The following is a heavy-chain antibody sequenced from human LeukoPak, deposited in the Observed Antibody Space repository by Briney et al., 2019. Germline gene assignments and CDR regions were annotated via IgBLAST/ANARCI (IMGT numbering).Heavy chain of an antibody. CDR1: GGSISSGDYY. Sequence: SQTLSLTCTVSGGSISSGDYYWSWIRQPPGKGLEWVGYIYYSGSSCYNPSLKSRVTISVDTSENQFSLKLSSVTAADTAVYYCARGDSGYYYPYWGQGTLVTVSS. V-gene: IGHV4-30-4*01. J-gene: IGHJ4*02. D-gene: IGHD3-22*01. CDR2: IYYSGSS. CDR3: ARGDSGYYYPY.